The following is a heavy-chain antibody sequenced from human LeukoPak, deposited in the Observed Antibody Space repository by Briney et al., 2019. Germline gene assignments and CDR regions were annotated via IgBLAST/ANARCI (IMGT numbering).Heavy chain of an antibody. V-gene: IGHV3-23*01. CDR3: TSDYGLYYYYMAL. CDR1: DYAFYSYA. CDR2: ISGSGEGT. Sequence: GSLRLSCAGSDYAFYSYAMTWVRQAPGKGLEWVSAISGSGEGTYYSDSVKGRFTISRDNSKDMLYLQMNDLRAEDTAVYYCTSDYGLYYYYMALWGKGTTATVS. D-gene: IGHD4/OR15-4a*01. J-gene: IGHJ6*03.